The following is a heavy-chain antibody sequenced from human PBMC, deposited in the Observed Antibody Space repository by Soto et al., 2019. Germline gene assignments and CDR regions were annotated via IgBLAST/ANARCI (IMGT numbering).Heavy chain of an antibody. Sequence: GASVKVSCKASGYTFTSYGISWARQAPGQGLEWMGWISAYNGNTNYAQKLQGRVTMTTDTSTSTAYMELRSLRSDDTAVYYCARGPQHPHYYDSNIDYWGQGTLVTVSS. D-gene: IGHD3-22*01. CDR2: ISAYNGNT. J-gene: IGHJ4*02. CDR3: ARGPQHPHYYDSNIDY. CDR1: GYTFTSYG. V-gene: IGHV1-18*01.